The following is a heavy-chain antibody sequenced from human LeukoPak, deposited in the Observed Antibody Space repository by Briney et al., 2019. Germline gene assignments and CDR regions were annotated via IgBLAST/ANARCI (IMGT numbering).Heavy chain of an antibody. V-gene: IGHV3-53*01. CDR3: ARVIAVAGYYFDY. CDR1: GFTVSSNY. J-gene: IGHJ4*02. CDR2: IYSGGST. Sequence: GGSLRLSCAASGFTVSSNYMSWVRQAPGKGLEWVSVIYSGGSTYYADSVKGRFTISRGNSKNTLYLQMNSPRAEDTAVYYCARVIAVAGYYFDYWGQGTLVTVSS. D-gene: IGHD6-19*01.